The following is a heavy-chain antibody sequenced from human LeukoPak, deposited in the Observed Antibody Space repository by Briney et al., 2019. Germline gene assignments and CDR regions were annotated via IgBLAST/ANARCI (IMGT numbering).Heavy chain of an antibody. J-gene: IGHJ3*02. CDR3: TRGSIAARRAFDI. CDR1: GGSISSYY. CDR2: IYYSGST. V-gene: IGHV4-59*01. Sequence: SETLSLTCTVSGGSISSYYWSWIRQPPGKGLEWIGYIYYSGSTNYNPPLKSRVTISVDTSKNQFSLKLSSVTAADTAVYYCTRGSIAARRAFDIWGRGTMVTVSS. D-gene: IGHD6-6*01.